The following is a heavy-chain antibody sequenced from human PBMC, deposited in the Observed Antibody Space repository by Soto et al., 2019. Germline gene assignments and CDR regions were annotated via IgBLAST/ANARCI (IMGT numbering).Heavy chain of an antibody. J-gene: IGHJ4*02. CDR1: GGSINSGGYY. D-gene: IGHD3-10*01. CDR2: IYYSGST. V-gene: IGHV4-30-4*08. Sequence: SETLSLTCTVSGGSINSGGYYWSWIRQHPGKGLEWIGYIYYSGSTYYNPSLKSRVAISVDTSKNHFSLKLSSVTAADTAVYYCASRKSSPYFDYWGQGTLVTVSS. CDR3: ASRKSSPYFDY.